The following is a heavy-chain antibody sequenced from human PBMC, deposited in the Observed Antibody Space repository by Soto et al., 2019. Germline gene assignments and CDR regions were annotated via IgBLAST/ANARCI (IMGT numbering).Heavy chain of an antibody. Sequence: SVKVSCKASGGTFSSYAISWVRQAPGQGLEWMGGIIPIFGTANYAQKFQGRVTITADESTSTAYMELSSLRSEDTAVYYCARSDYGDYNYYGMDVWGQGTTVTVSS. J-gene: IGHJ6*02. CDR3: ARSDYGDYNYYGMDV. V-gene: IGHV1-69*13. CDR1: GGTFSSYA. D-gene: IGHD4-17*01. CDR2: IIPIFGTA.